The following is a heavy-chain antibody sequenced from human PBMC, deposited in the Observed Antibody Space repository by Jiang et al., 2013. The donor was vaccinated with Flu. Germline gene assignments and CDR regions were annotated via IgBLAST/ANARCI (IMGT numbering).Heavy chain of an antibody. CDR2: VHYMGGP. CDR3: ARHRRGDYGILTVYQFDY. D-gene: IGHD3-9*01. CDR1: GDSLSSVYYY. Sequence: IVSGDSLSSVYYYWNWDPAEPRKGLEWIGNVHYMGGPRYNPSLKSRVTMSLDTSKSQFSLRLRSVTAADTAVYYCARHRRGDYGILTVYQFDYWGQGTLVTVSS. J-gene: IGHJ4*02. V-gene: IGHV4-61*01.